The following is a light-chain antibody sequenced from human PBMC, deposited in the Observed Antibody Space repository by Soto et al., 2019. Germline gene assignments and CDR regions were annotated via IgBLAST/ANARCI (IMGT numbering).Light chain of an antibody. CDR1: QSVYSN. Sequence: ELVMTQSPATLSVSPGERATLTCRASQSVYSNLAWYQQKPGQAPRLLIYGASTRATGIPARFSGSGSGTEFTLTISSLQSEDFAVYYCQQYNKWPLAFGQGTKVEVK. CDR3: QQYNKWPLA. V-gene: IGKV3-15*01. CDR2: GAS. J-gene: IGKJ1*01.